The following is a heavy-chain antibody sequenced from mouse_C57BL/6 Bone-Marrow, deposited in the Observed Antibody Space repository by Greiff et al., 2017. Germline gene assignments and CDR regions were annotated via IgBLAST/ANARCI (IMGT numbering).Heavy chain of an antibody. Sequence: QVHVKQPGAELVKPGASVKLSCKASGYTFTSYWMHWVKQRPGQGLEWIGMIHPDSGSTNYNEKFKSKATLTVDKSSSTAYMQLSSLTSEDSAVYYCARWIPAWFAYWGQGTLVAVSA. CDR3: ARWIPAWFAY. CDR1: GYTFTSYW. CDR2: IHPDSGST. J-gene: IGHJ3*01. V-gene: IGHV1-64*01.